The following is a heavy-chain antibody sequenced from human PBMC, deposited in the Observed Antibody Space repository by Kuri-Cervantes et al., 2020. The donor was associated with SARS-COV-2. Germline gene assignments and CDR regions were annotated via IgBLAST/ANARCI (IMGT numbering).Heavy chain of an antibody. CDR2: VYYSGST. CDR1: GGSISSYY. D-gene: IGHD3-22*01. Sequence: SETLTLTCTASGGSISSYYWSWIRQPPGKGLEWIGYVYYSGSTNYNPSLKSRVTISVDTSKNQFSLRLSSVTAADTAVYYCARDLGGDSSGYYFCFAPVGRFDYWGQGTLVTVSS. V-gene: IGHV4-59*01. CDR3: ARDLGGDSSGYYFCFAPVGRFDY. J-gene: IGHJ4*02.